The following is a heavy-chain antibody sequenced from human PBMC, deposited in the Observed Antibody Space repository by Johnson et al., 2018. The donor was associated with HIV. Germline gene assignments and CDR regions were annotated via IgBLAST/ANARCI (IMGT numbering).Heavy chain of an antibody. J-gene: IGHJ3*02. V-gene: IGHV3-20*04. CDR1: GFTFDDYG. D-gene: IGHD3-10*01. CDR3: ARGKGESVGLDTYDI. CDR2: INWNGGST. Sequence: VQLVESGGGVVQPGRSLRLSCEASGFTFDDYGMSWVRQVPGQGLEWVSGINWNGGSTGYADSMRGRVTISRDNAKNSLYLEINGLRADDTALYFCARGKGESVGLDTYDIWGQGTMVIVSS.